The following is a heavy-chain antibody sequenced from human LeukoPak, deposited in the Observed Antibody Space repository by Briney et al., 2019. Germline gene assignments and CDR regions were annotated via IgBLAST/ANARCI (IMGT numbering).Heavy chain of an antibody. V-gene: IGHV4-34*01. Sequence: PSETLSLTCAVYGGSFSGYYWSWIRQPPGKGLEWIGEINHSGSTNYNPSLKSRVTISVDTSKNQFSLKLNSVTAADTAVYYCARGGIAVAGTGYYYYYGMDVWGQGTTVTVSS. CDR1: GGSFSGYY. CDR3: ARGGIAVAGTGYYYYYGMDV. J-gene: IGHJ6*02. CDR2: INHSGST. D-gene: IGHD6-19*01.